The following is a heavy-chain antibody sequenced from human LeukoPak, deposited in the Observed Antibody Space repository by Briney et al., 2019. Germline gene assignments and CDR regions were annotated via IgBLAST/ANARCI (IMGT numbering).Heavy chain of an antibody. CDR1: GGSISSYY. CDR3: VRGPYGASISKWFDP. D-gene: IGHD4/OR15-4a*01. Sequence: SETLSLTCTVSGGSISSYYWSWIRQSPGGGLEWIGYIYYSGDTAYNPSLRSRVTLSVDTSKNQFSLQLRSVTTADTAVYYCVRGPYGASISKWFDPWGQGTQAIVSP. J-gene: IGHJ5*02. CDR2: IYYSGDT. V-gene: IGHV4-59*01.